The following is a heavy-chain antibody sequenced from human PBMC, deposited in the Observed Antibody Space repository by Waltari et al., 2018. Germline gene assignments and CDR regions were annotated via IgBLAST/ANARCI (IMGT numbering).Heavy chain of an antibody. V-gene: IGHV1-3*01. CDR3: AKGGIHPSWFFDL. CDR1: GYTFRKSD. J-gene: IGHJ2*01. CDR2: INAANGSA. Sequence: QVHFAQSGAEVKKPGASVTVYCKAEGYTFRKSDMHWVRRAPGQSLEYMGWINAANGSAKYSQNFQGRLTITRDTFATTVYMELSSLTSKDTAFYYCAKGGIHPSWFFDLWGRGTLVTVSS.